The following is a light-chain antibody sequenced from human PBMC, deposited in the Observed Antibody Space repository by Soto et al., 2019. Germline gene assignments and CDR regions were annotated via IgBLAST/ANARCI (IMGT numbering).Light chain of an antibody. Sequence: TQSPSSLSASVGYRVTITCRASQGIRIDLGWYQQKPGKAPKLLIYAASTLQTGVPSRFSGSGSGTDFTLTISSLQPEDFATYYCQQLNIYPLTFGQGTRLEIK. J-gene: IGKJ5*01. CDR1: QGIRID. V-gene: IGKV1-6*01. CDR3: QQLNIYPLT. CDR2: AAS.